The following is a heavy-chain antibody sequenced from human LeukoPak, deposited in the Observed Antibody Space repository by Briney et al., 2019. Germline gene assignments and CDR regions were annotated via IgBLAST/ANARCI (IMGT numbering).Heavy chain of an antibody. CDR3: ARINYYDSGSVNYYYYYMDV. D-gene: IGHD3-10*01. V-gene: IGHV1-46*01. CDR1: GYTFTNNF. CDR2: ISPTGTFT. Sequence: GASVKISCKAFGYTFTNNFMHWVRQVPGQGPEWMGLISPTGTFTAYAQNFQGRVTLTRDLSTSTDCLELRSLRSEDTAVYYCARINYYDSGSVNYYYYYMDVWGKGTTVIISS. J-gene: IGHJ6*03.